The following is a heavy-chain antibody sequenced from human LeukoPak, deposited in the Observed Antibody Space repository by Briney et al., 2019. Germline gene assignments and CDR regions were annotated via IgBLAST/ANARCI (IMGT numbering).Heavy chain of an antibody. V-gene: IGHV4-59*01. CDR1: GGSISSYC. CDR2: IYYSGST. D-gene: IGHD3-3*01. CDR3: ARDLLKWYHYFDY. Sequence: PSETLSLTCTVSGGSISSYCWSWIRQPPGKGLEWIGYIYYSGSTNYNPSLKGRVTISVDTSKNQFSLKLSSVTAADTAVYYCARDLLKWYHYFDYWGQGTLVTVSS. J-gene: IGHJ4*02.